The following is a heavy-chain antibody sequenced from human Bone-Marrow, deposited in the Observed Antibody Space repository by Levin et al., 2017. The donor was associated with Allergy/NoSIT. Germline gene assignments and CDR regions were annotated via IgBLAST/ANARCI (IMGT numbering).Heavy chain of an antibody. Sequence: PSETLSLTCAVYGGSFSGYYWSWIRQPPGKGLEWIGEINHSGSTNYNPSLKSRVTISVDTSKNQFSLKLSSVTAADTAVYYCARGRGGDRRRRAFDIWGQGTMVTVSS. CDR1: GGSFSGYY. CDR2: INHSGST. CDR3: ARGRGGDRRRRAFDI. J-gene: IGHJ3*02. D-gene: IGHD2-21*02. V-gene: IGHV4-34*01.